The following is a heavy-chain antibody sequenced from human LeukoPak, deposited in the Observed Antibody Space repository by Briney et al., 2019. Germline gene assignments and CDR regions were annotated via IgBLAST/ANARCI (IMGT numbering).Heavy chain of an antibody. CDR1: GGTFSSYA. CDR2: IIPIFGTA. D-gene: IGHD3-10*01. J-gene: IGHJ6*03. CDR3: ARDGGSGSTYYMDV. V-gene: IGHV1-69*05. Sequence: SVKVSCKASGGTFSSYAISWVRQAPGQGLEWMGRIIPIFGTANYAQKFQGRVTITTDESTSTAYMELSSLRSEDTAVYYCARDGGSGSTYYMDVWGKGTTVTVCS.